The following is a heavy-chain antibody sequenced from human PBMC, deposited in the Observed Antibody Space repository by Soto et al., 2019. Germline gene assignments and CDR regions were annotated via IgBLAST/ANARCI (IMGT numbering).Heavy chain of an antibody. CDR3: ARVYYGSGSYYGRFDY. J-gene: IGHJ4*02. D-gene: IGHD3-10*01. Sequence: SETLSLTCTVSGGSISSYYWSWIRQPPGKGLEWIGYIYYSGSTNYNPSLKSRVTISVDTSKNQFSLKLSSVTAADTAVYYCARVYYGSGSYYGRFDYWGQGTLVTVS. V-gene: IGHV4-59*01. CDR1: GGSISSYY. CDR2: IYYSGST.